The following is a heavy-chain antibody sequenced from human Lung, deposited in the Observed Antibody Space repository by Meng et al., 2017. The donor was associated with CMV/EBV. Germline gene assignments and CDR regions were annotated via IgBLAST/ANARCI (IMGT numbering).Heavy chain of an antibody. D-gene: IGHD1-26*01. J-gene: IGHJ4*03. CDR3: ARAVGANRVYAVDL. V-gene: IGHV3-20*04. CDR1: GFTFDDHG. Sequence: GGSLRLXCAASGFTFDDHGMSWVRQAAGKGLEGVSGIKSNGDTKAYTDSVKGRFTISRDNTKNSLLLQMNNLRADDTAFYYCARAVGANRVYAVDLLGQGXLVTVSS. CDR2: IKSNGDTK.